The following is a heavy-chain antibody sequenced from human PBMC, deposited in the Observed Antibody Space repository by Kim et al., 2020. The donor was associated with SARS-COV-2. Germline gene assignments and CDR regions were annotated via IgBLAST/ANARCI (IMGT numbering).Heavy chain of an antibody. D-gene: IGHD2-15*01. J-gene: IGHJ4*02. CDR1: GGSFSGYY. CDR2: INHSGST. CDR3: ASRRIGLGYCSGGSCPYRPPSSSGWPPFDY. Sequence: SETLSLTCAVYGGSFSGYYWSWIRQPPGKGLEWIGEINHSGSTNYNPSLKSRVTISVDTSKNQFSLKLSSVTAADTAVYYCASRRIGLGYCSGGSCPYRPPSSSGWPPFDYWGQGTLVTVSS. V-gene: IGHV4-34*01.